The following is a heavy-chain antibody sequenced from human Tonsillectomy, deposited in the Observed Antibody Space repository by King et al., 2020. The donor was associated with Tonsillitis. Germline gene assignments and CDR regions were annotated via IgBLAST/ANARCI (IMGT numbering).Heavy chain of an antibody. J-gene: IGHJ3*02. V-gene: IGHV3-30*18. CDR2: ISYDGSNK. CDR3: AKDQGGGNRNAFDI. D-gene: IGHD3-16*01. Sequence: VQLVESGGGVVQPGRSLRLSCAASGFTFSSYGMHWVRQAPGKGLEWGAIISYDGSNKYYADSVKGRFTISRDNSKNTLYLQMNSLRAEDTAVYYCAKDQGGGNRNAFDIWGQGTMVTVSS. CDR1: GFTFSSYG.